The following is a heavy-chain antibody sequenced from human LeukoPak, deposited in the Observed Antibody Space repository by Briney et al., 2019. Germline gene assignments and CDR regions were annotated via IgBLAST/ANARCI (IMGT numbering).Heavy chain of an antibody. V-gene: IGHV3-23*01. CDR2: SSGSGAYT. CDR1: GFTFSSYA. D-gene: IGHD3-22*01. Sequence: PGGSLRLSCAASGFTFSSYAMSWVRQAPGKGLQWVSGSSGSGAYTYYADSVKGRFTISRDNSKNTLYLQMNSLRAEDTAVYYCAKDVGASAYYPYFDYWGQGTLVTVSS. J-gene: IGHJ4*02. CDR3: AKDVGASAYYPYFDY.